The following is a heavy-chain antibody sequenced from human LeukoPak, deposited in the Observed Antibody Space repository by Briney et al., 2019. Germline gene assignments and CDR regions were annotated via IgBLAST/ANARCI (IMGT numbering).Heavy chain of an antibody. J-gene: IGHJ4*02. D-gene: IGHD3-10*01. CDR1: GGSISSSSYY. CDR3: ATGGYFDY. V-gene: IGHV4-39*01. CDR2: IYCSGST. Sequence: PSETLSLTCTVSGGSISSSSYYWGWIRQPPGKGLEWIGSIYCSGSTYYNPSLKSRVTISVDTSKNQFSLKLSSVTAADTAVYYCATGGYFDYWGQGTLVTVSS.